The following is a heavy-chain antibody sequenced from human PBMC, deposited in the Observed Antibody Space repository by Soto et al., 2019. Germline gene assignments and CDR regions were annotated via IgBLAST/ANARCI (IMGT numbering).Heavy chain of an antibody. CDR3: ARLASSMVQAAYCKSGMGE. CDR1: GYTFTTYY. D-gene: IGHD2-2*01. J-gene: IGHJ6*01. V-gene: IGHV1-46*01. CDR2: ISPDGGRT. Sequence: SASVKVSCKASGYTFTTYYMHWVLQAPGQGLEWMGIISPDGGRTSYAQKFQGRVTMTRDTSTSTVYMKLSSLRSEDTAVYYSARLASSMVQAAYCKSGMGESGQGTAV.